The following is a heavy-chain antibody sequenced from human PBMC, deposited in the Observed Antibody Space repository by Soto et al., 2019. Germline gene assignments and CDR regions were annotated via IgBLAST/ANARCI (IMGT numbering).Heavy chain of an antibody. CDR1: GFTFSSYA. J-gene: IGHJ6*02. CDR2: ISYDGSNK. CDR3: ARAPGGTHSYYYGMDV. Sequence: QVPLVESGGGVVQPGRSLRLSCAASGFTFSSYAMHWVRQAPGKGLEWVAVISYDGSNKYYADSVKGRFTISRDNSKNTRYLQMTSLSAEDTAVYYCARAPGGTHSYYYGMDVWGQGTTVTVSS. V-gene: IGHV3-30-3*01. D-gene: IGHD1-1*01.